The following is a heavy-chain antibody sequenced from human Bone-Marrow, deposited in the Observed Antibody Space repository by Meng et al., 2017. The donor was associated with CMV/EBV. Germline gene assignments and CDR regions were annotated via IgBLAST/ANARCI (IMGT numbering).Heavy chain of an antibody. Sequence: GESLKIPCAASGFPFRTLWIQWVRQAPGERPVGISLISNDGRRADYADSVQGRFNITRDNAKNTLSLEVRSLRVEDTAVYYCAILCGSADCYSLGIDVWGQGTTVTVSS. CDR1: GFPFRTLW. CDR2: ISNDGRRA. J-gene: IGHJ6*02. D-gene: IGHD2-2*02. V-gene: IGHV3-74*01. CDR3: AILCGSADCYSLGIDV.